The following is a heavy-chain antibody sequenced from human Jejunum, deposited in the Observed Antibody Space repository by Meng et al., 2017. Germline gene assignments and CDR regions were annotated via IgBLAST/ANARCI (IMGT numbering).Heavy chain of an antibody. J-gene: IGHJ3*02. CDR1: GYTFTSYA. CDR3: ARTESQWLVRNAFDI. CDR2: INTITGNR. Sequence: ASVKVSCKASGYTFTSYAVNWVRQAPGQVREWRGWINTITGNRTYAEGFTGRFVFSLDTSVSTAYLQISSLKAEYTAVYYCARTESQWLVRNAFDIRGQGTMVTVSS. D-gene: IGHD6-19*01. V-gene: IGHV7-4-1*02.